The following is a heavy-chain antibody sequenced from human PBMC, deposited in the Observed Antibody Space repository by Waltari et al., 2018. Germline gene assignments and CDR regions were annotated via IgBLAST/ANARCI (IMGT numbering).Heavy chain of an antibody. CDR1: GFIFSTYW. CDR2: IGNGDGSGT. V-gene: IGHV3-74*01. CDR3: ARDHYYSKDV. Sequence: EVQLVESGGGLVQPGGSLRLSCEASGFIFSTYWMHWVRQAPGKGLVWVSGIGNGDGSGTSYADSVKGRFTISSDNAKNTLYLQMNSLRAEDTGVYYCARDHYYSKDVWGTGTTVTVSS. J-gene: IGHJ6*04.